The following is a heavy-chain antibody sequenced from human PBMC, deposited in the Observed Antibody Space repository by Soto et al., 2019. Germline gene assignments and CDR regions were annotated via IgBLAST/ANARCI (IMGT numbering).Heavy chain of an antibody. CDR3: ARDDLGYSSGWGFDY. Sequence: QVQLVESGGGVVQPGRSLRLSCEASGFTFSSYGMHWVRQAPGKGLEWVAVIWYDGSNKYYADSVKGRFTISRDNSKNTLYLQMNSLRAEDTAVYYCARDDLGYSSGWGFDYWGQGTLVTVSS. CDR2: IWYDGSNK. CDR1: GFTFSSYG. V-gene: IGHV3-33*01. J-gene: IGHJ4*02. D-gene: IGHD6-19*01.